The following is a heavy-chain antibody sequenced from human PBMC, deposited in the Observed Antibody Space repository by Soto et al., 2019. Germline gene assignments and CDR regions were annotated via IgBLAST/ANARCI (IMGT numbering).Heavy chain of an antibody. CDR1: GESISSSSYY. CDR3: ARQRTTVVTQAYFDH. J-gene: IGHJ4*02. Sequence: SETLSLTCIVSGESISSSSYYWGWIRQPPGKGLEWIGSIYYSGRTYYNPSFKSRVTISIDTSKNQFSLKLSSVTATDTAVYYCARQRTTVVTQAYFDHWGQGALVTAPQ. V-gene: IGHV4-39*01. CDR2: IYYSGRT. D-gene: IGHD2-21*02.